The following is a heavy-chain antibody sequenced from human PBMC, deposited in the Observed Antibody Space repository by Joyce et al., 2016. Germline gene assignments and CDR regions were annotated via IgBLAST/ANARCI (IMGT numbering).Heavy chain of an antibody. CDR2: IYFDGSNE. V-gene: IGHV3-33*01. CDR1: GFTFRANG. D-gene: IGHD1-14*01. J-gene: IGHJ4*02. Sequence: QVKLVESGGGVVRPGRSLRLSCAASGFTFRANGMHWVRQTPGKGREWVGVIYFDGSNEFYADSVKGRFTISRDNSKNTLFLHMNTLRADDTAVYYCVRSPTTTITHNFDYWGQGTLVTVSS. CDR3: VRSPTTTITHNFDY.